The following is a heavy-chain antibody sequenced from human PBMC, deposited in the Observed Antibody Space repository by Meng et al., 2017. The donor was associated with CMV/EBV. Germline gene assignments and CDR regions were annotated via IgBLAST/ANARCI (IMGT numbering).Heavy chain of an antibody. CDR2: IKQDGSEK. CDR1: GFTFSSYW. J-gene: IGHJ6*02. D-gene: IGHD2-2*01. Sequence: GESLKISCAASGFTFSSYWMSWVRQAPGKGLEWVANIKQDGSEKYYVDSVKGRFTISRENAKNSLYLQMNSLRAGDTAVYYCARAGQAPAVYYYGMDVWGQGTTVTVSS. CDR3: ARAGQAPAVYYYGMDV. V-gene: IGHV3-7*01.